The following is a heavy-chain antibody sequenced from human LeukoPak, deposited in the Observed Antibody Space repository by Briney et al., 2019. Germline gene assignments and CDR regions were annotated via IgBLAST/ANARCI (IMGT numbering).Heavy chain of an antibody. V-gene: IGHV4-31*03. CDR1: GGSISSDDHY. J-gene: IGHJ4*02. D-gene: IGHD3-3*01. Sequence: SETLSLTCTVSGGSISSDDHYWSWIRQRPGKGLEWVAYIYYSGSTYYNPSLKSRVTISVGTSKNQFSLKLSSVTAADTAVYYCATSYDFWSGYHRLDYWGQGTLVTVSS. CDR2: IYYSGST. CDR3: ATSYDFWSGYHRLDY.